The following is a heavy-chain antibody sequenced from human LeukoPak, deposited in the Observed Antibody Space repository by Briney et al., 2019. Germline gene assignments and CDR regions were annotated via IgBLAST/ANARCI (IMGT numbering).Heavy chain of an antibody. CDR3: AREGPYSYGPLGN. CDR2: TYYRSRLYN. V-gene: IGHV6-1*01. D-gene: IGHD5-18*01. J-gene: IGHJ4*02. Sequence: SHTLSLTCAISGHILSSNSAAWGWIRQSPSRGLEWLERTYYRSRLYNDYAVSVRSQITINADTSKNQFSLQLNSVTPEDTAVYYCAREGPYSYGPLGNWGQGTLVTVSS. CDR1: GHILSSNSAA.